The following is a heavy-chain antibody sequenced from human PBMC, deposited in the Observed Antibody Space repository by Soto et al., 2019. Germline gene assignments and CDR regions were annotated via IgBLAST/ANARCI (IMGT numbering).Heavy chain of an antibody. Sequence: GGSLRLSCAASGFTFSSYAMHWVRQAPGKGLEWVAVISYDGSNKYYADSVKGRFTISRDNSKNTLYLQMNSLRAEDTAVYYCAREHMIVGAFDYWGQGTLVTVSS. J-gene: IGHJ4*02. CDR2: ISYDGSNK. V-gene: IGHV3-30-3*01. D-gene: IGHD3-22*01. CDR1: GFTFSSYA. CDR3: AREHMIVGAFDY.